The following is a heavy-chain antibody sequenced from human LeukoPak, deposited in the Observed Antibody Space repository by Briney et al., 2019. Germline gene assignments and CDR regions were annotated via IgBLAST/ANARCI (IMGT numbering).Heavy chain of an antibody. CDR3: ARVRRSYDILTGYLDPGAFDI. Sequence: SQTLSLTCTVSGGSISSGGYYWSWIRQHPGTGLEWIGYIYYSGSTYYNPSLKSRVTISVDTSKNQLSLKLSSVTAADTAVYYCARVRRSYDILTGYLDPGAFDIWGQGTMVTVSS. V-gene: IGHV4-31*03. J-gene: IGHJ3*02. D-gene: IGHD3-9*01. CDR1: GGSISSGGYY. CDR2: IYYSGST.